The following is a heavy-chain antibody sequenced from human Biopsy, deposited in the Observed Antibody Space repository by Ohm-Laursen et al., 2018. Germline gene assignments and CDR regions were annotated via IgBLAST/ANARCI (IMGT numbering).Heavy chain of an antibody. J-gene: IGHJ3*01. CDR1: GFTFRNYA. Sequence: GSLRLSCAASGFTFRNYALTWVRQAPGKVLEWVSAIGGGGSTTLYADSVKGRFTISRDDSKNTLYLQMNSLRVEDTAVYFCSKLGGDPAPFDRASDVWSRGTKVTVSS. D-gene: IGHD2-21*02. CDR3: SKLGGDPAPFDRASDV. CDR2: IGGGGSTT. V-gene: IGHV3-23*01.